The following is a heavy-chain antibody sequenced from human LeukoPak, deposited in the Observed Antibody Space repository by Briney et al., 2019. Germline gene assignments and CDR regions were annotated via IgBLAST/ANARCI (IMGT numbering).Heavy chain of an antibody. CDR1: GFTFSSYA. CDR2: ISYDGSNK. CDR3: AKDPIGLLEWLLPPDY. D-gene: IGHD3-3*01. J-gene: IGHJ4*02. V-gene: IGHV3-30-3*01. Sequence: PGGSLRLSRAASGFTFSSYAMHWVRQAPGKGLEWVAVISYDGSNKYYADSVKGRFTISRDNSKNTLYLQMNSLRAEDTAVYYCAKDPIGLLEWLLPPDYWGQGTLVTVSS.